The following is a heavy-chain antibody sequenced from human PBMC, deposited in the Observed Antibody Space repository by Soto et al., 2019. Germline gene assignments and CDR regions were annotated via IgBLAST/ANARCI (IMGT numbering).Heavy chain of an antibody. CDR3: VRDVGATGD. CDR2: INAGNGNT. J-gene: IGHJ4*02. CDR1: GYTFTSYP. D-gene: IGHD1-26*01. V-gene: IGHV1-3*01. Sequence: QVQLVQSGAEVKKPGASVKVSCKASGYTFTSYPMHWVRRATGQRLEWMGWINAGNGNTKYSQKFQGRVTITRDTSASTAYMELSSLRPEDTAVYYCVRDVGATGDWGQGTLVTVSS.